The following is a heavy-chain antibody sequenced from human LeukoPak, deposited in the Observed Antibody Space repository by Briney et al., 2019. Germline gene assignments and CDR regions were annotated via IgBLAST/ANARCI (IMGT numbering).Heavy chain of an antibody. CDR3: ARKLFGSGSCPDY. CDR2: VWHDGSNR. D-gene: IGHD3-10*01. J-gene: IGHJ4*02. Sequence: GGSLRLSCTAPGFTFSSYAIHWIRQAPGKGLEWVALVWHDGSNRYYSEAVKGRFTISRDNSKNTVYLQINSLRAEDTAVYYCARKLFGSGSCPDYWGQGTRVTVSS. CDR1: GFTFSSYA. V-gene: IGHV3-33*01.